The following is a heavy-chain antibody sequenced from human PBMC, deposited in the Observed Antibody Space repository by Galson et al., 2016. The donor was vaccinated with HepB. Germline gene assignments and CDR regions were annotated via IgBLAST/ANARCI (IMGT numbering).Heavy chain of an antibody. CDR2: ISATGGSK. V-gene: IGHV3-23*01. CDR1: GFTFSNTA. Sequence: SLRLSCAASGFTFSNTAMSWVRQAPGKGLEWVSVISATGGSKYYTASVRGRFTISRDNSKNTLYLQMNSLRAEDTATYYCAKRRRLGGFTVYYYAMDVWGQGTTVIVSS. J-gene: IGHJ6*02. CDR3: AKRRRLGGFTVYYYAMDV. D-gene: IGHD1-26*01.